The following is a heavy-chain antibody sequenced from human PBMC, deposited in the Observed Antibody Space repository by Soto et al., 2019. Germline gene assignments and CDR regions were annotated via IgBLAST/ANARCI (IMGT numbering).Heavy chain of an antibody. V-gene: IGHV4-39*01. CDR2: LYYSGST. J-gene: IGHJ6*02. D-gene: IGHD6-13*01. CDR3: ASLKVAAGTRRVSGLYYGMDV. Sequence: QLQLQESGPGLVKPSETLSLTCTVSGGSISSSSYYWGWILQPPGKGLEWIGSLYYSGSTYYNTSLKSRVTISVDTSKHPSSLKLSSVTAADTAVYYCASLKVAAGTRRVSGLYYGMDVWGQGTTVTVSS. CDR1: GGSISSSSYY.